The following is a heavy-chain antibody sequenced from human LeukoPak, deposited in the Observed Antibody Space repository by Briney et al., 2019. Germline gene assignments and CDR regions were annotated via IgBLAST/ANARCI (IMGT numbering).Heavy chain of an antibody. J-gene: IGHJ4*02. CDR3: ARGSGSFSGGFDY. CDR2: IRSDGSNK. V-gene: IGHV3-33*08. Sequence: GGSLRLSCAPSGFPFSSYGMHWVRQTPGKGLEWVAVIRSDGSNKYYADSVKGRFTISRDNSKNTLYLQMNSLRAEDTAVYYCARGSGSFSGGFDYWGQGTLVTVSS. D-gene: IGHD1-26*01. CDR1: GFPFSSYG.